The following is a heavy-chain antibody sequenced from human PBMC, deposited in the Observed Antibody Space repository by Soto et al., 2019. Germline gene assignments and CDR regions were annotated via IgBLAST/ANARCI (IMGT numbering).Heavy chain of an antibody. CDR3: AKISPTYYDFWSGYTYFDY. CDR1: GFTLRGDA. Sequence: GGSQRLSCAASGFTLRGDAVTWVRQAPGKGLAWVAVISYDGSNKYYADSVKGRFTISRDNSKNTLYLQMNSLRAEDTAVYYCAKISPTYYDFWSGYTYFDYWGQGTLVTVSS. J-gene: IGHJ4*02. V-gene: IGHV3-30*18. D-gene: IGHD3-3*01. CDR2: ISYDGSNK.